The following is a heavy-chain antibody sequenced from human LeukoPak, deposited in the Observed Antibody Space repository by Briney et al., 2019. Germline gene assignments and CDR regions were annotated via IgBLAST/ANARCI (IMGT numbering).Heavy chain of an antibody. Sequence: GESLQISCKGSGYSFTSYWIGWVRQMPGKGLEWMGIIYPGDSDTRYSPSFQGQVTISADKSISTAYLQWSSLKASDTAMYYCARFDSSSSGVFHYYYYMDVWGKGTTVTVSS. V-gene: IGHV5-51*01. D-gene: IGHD6-6*01. CDR2: IYPGDSDT. J-gene: IGHJ6*03. CDR3: ARFDSSSSGVFHYYYYMDV. CDR1: GYSFTSYW.